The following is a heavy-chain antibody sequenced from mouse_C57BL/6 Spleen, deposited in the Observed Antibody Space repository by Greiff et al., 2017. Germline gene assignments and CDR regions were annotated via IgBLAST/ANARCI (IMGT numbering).Heavy chain of an antibody. CDR1: GYAFSSSW. Sequence: VQLVESGPELVKPGASVKISCKASGYAFSSSWMNWVKQRPGKGLEWIGRIYPGDGDTNYNGKFKGKATLTADKSSSTAYMQLSSLTSEDSAVYFCARSDYYGSSYGYFDVWGTGTTVTVSS. V-gene: IGHV1-82*01. CDR2: IYPGDGDT. D-gene: IGHD1-1*01. J-gene: IGHJ1*03. CDR3: ARSDYYGSSYGYFDV.